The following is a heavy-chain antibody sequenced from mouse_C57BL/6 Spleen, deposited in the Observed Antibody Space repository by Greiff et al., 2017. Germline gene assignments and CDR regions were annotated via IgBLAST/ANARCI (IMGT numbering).Heavy chain of an antibody. J-gene: IGHJ2*01. CDR1: GYTFTSYW. V-gene: IGHV1-64*01. CDR3: ARSYYGSSLGDY. CDR2: IHPNSGST. Sequence: QVQLQQPGAELVKPGASVKLSCKASGYTFTSYWMHWVKQRPGQGLEWIGMIHPNSGSTNYNEKFKSKATLTVDKSSSTAYMQLSSLTSEDSAVYYCARSYYGSSLGDYWGQGTTLTVSS. D-gene: IGHD1-1*01.